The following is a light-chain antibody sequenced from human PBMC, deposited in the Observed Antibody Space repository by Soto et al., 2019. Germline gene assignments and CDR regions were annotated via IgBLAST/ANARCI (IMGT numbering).Light chain of an antibody. J-gene: IGKJ1*01. V-gene: IGKV1-5*01. CDR2: DAS. CDR3: QQYTSYWT. Sequence: DIQITQSPSTLSASVGDRVTMTCRASQSVSNWLALYQQKPGKAPKLLIYDASTLEGGVPSRFSGSGSGTEFTLSISSLQPDDYATYYCQQYTSYWTFGQGTKVDIK. CDR1: QSVSNW.